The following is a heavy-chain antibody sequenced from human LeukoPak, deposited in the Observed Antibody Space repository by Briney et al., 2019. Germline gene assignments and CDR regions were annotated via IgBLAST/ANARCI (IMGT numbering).Heavy chain of an antibody. Sequence: TSETLSLTCTVSGGSISSYYWSWIRQPPGKGLEWIGYIYYSGSTNYNPSLKSRVTISVDTSKNQFSLKLSSVTAADTAVYYCARDPGMHSSSSYYYYYYMDVWGKGTTVTVSS. V-gene: IGHV4-59*01. CDR2: IYYSGST. J-gene: IGHJ6*03. CDR1: GGSISSYY. CDR3: ARDPGMHSSSSYYYYYYMDV. D-gene: IGHD6-6*01.